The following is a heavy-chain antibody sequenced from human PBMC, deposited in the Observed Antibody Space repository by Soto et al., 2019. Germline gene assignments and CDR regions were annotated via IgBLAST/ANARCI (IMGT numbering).Heavy chain of an antibody. CDR2: ISWDGGST. Sequence: PGGSLRLSCAASGFTFDDYTMHWVRQAPGKGLEWVSLISWDGGSTYYADSVKGRFTISRDNSKNSLYLQMNSLRTEDTALYYCAKGYGTAYYYYGMDVWGQGTTVTVSS. CDR3: AKGYGTAYYYYGMDV. J-gene: IGHJ6*02. CDR1: GFTFDDYT. D-gene: IGHD1-1*01. V-gene: IGHV3-43*01.